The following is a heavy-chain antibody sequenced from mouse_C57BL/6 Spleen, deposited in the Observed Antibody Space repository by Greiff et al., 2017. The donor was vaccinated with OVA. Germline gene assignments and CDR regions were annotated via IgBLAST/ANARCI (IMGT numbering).Heavy chain of an antibody. CDR1: GYTFTSYW. V-gene: IGHV1-64*01. CDR3: ARGDYGSSYDY. CDR2: IHPNSGST. J-gene: IGHJ2*01. Sequence: QVQLQQPGAELVKPGASVKLSCKASGYTFTSYWMHWVKQRPGQGLEWIGMIHPNSGSTNYNEKFKSKATLTVDKTSSTAYMQLSSLTSEDAAVYYCARGDYGSSYDYWGQGTTLTVSS. D-gene: IGHD1-1*01.